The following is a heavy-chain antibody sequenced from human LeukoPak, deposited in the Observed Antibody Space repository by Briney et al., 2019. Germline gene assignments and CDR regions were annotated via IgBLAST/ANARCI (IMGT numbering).Heavy chain of an antibody. J-gene: IGHJ4*02. CDR2: INSDGSST. Sequence: GGSLRLSCAASGFTFSSYWMHWVRQAPGKGLVWVSRINSDGSSTSYADSVKGRFTISRDNAKNTLYLQMNSLRAEDTAVYYCARDQRTYYYGSGSYYAPFDYWGQGTLVTVSS. V-gene: IGHV3-74*01. CDR1: GFTFSSYW. CDR3: ARDQRTYYYGSGSYYAPFDY. D-gene: IGHD3-10*01.